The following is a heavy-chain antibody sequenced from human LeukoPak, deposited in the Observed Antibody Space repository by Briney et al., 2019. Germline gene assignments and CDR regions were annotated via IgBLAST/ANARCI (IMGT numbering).Heavy chain of an antibody. CDR2: IDYRGTSR. D-gene: IGHD4-17*01. V-gene: IGHV3-23*01. Sequence: GGSLRLSCAAAGFTFSSYSMSWVRQAPGKGLEWVSTIDYRGTSRYFADSVKGRSTISRDTSRNTLFLQMNSLRAEDTAVYYCARPGRDSGDFYYFDYWGQGTPVTVSS. CDR3: ARPGRDSGDFYYFDY. CDR1: GFTFSSYS. J-gene: IGHJ4*02.